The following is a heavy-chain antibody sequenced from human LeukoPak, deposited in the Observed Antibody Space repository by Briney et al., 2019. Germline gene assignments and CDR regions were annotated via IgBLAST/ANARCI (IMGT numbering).Heavy chain of an antibody. D-gene: IGHD6-13*01. V-gene: IGHV3-43*02. Sequence: PGGSLRLSCAASGFTFDDYAMHWVRQAPGKGLEWVSLISGDGGSTYYADSVKGRFTISRDNSKNSLYLKMNSLRTEDTALYYCAKDIVSSWVPSWFDPWGQGTLVTVSS. CDR3: AKDIVSSWVPSWFDP. CDR1: GFTFDDYA. CDR2: ISGDGGST. J-gene: IGHJ5*02.